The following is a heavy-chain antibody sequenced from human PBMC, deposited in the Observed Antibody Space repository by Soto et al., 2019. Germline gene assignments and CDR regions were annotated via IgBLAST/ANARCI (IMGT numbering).Heavy chain of an antibody. CDR3: AREVAVAGTDFFDY. J-gene: IGHJ4*02. CDR1: GGSFSGYY. D-gene: IGHD6-19*01. Sequence: QVQLQQWGAGLLKPSETLSLTCAVYGGSFSGYYWSWIRQPPGKGLEWIGEINHSGSTNYNPSLKRRVTISVDTSKNQFSLKLSSVTAADTAVYYCAREVAVAGTDFFDYWGQGTLVTVSS. V-gene: IGHV4-34*01. CDR2: INHSGST.